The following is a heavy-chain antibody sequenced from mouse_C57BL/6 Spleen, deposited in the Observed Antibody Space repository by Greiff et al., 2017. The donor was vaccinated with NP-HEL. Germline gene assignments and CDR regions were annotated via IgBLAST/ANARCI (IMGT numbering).Heavy chain of an antibody. CDR1: GFTFSDYY. Sequence: EVQLKESGGGLVQPGGSLKLSCAASGFTFSDYYMYWVRQTPEKRLEWVAYISNGGGSTYYPDTVKGRFTISRDNAKNTLYLQMCRLKSEDTAMYYCARLWSHYFDYWGQGTTLTVSS. CDR2: ISNGGGST. J-gene: IGHJ2*01. V-gene: IGHV5-12*01. D-gene: IGHD1-1*02. CDR3: ARLWSHYFDY.